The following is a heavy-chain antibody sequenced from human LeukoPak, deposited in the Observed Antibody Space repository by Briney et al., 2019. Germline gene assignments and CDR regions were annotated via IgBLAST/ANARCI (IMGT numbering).Heavy chain of an antibody. Sequence: GGSPRLSCAASGFTFSSYSMNWVRQAPGKGLEWVSSISSSSSYIYYADSVKGRFTISRDNAKNSLYLQMNSLRAEDTAVYYCATIKHDYGDYVAFDIWGQGTMVTVSS. J-gene: IGHJ3*02. D-gene: IGHD4-17*01. CDR1: GFTFSSYS. CDR3: ATIKHDYGDYVAFDI. V-gene: IGHV3-21*01. CDR2: ISSSSSYI.